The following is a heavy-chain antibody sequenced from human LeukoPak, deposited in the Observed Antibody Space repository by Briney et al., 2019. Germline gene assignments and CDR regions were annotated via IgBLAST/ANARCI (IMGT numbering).Heavy chain of an antibody. CDR1: GFTFSSYS. Sequence: GGSLRLSCAASGFTFSSYSMNWVRQAPGKGLEWVSYISSSSSTIYYADSVKGRFTISRDNAKNSLYLQMNSLRAEDTAVYYCARVIAAADANDAFDIWGQGTMVTVSS. CDR2: ISSSSSTI. CDR3: ARVIAAADANDAFDI. J-gene: IGHJ3*02. V-gene: IGHV3-48*01. D-gene: IGHD6-13*01.